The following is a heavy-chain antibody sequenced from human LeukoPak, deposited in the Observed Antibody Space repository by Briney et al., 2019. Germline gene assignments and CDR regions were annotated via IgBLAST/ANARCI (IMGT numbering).Heavy chain of an antibody. CDR2: IYPGDSDT. CDR3: ARGGNSYAYYYYMDV. CDR1: GYSFTSYW. Sequence: GESLKISCKGSGYSFTSYWIGWVRQMPGKGLEWMGIIYPGDSDTRYSPSFQGQVTISADKSISTAYLQWSSLKASDTAMYYCARGGNSYAYYYYMDVWGKGTTATVSS. D-gene: IGHD4-23*01. V-gene: IGHV5-51*01. J-gene: IGHJ6*03.